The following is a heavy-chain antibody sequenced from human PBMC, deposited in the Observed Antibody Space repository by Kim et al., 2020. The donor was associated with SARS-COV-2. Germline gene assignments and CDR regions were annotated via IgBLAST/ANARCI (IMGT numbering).Heavy chain of an antibody. J-gene: IGHJ6*02. Sequence: GGSLRLSCAASGFTFSSYGMHWVRQAPGKGLEWVAVIWYDGSNKYYADSVKGRFTISRDNSKNTLYLQMNSLRAEDTAVYYCARDYCSSTSCSYYYYYGMDVWGQGTTVTVSS. CDR3: ARDYCSSTSCSYYYYYGMDV. D-gene: IGHD2-2*01. CDR2: IWYDGSNK. V-gene: IGHV3-33*01. CDR1: GFTFSSYG.